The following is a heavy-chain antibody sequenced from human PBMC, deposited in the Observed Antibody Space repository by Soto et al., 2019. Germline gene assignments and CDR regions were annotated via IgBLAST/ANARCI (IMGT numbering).Heavy chain of an antibody. CDR3: ARDPHLYYYDSSGYGAFDI. Sequence: PGGSLRLSCAASGFTFSSYGMRWVRQAPGKGLEWVAVIWYDGSNKYYADSVKGRFTISRDNSKNTLYLQMNSLRAEDTAVYYCARDPHLYYYDSSGYGAFDIWGQGTMVTVSS. CDR2: IWYDGSNK. D-gene: IGHD3-22*01. CDR1: GFTFSSYG. V-gene: IGHV3-33*01. J-gene: IGHJ3*02.